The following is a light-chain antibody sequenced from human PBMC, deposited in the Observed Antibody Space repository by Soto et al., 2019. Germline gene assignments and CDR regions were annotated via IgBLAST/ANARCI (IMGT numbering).Light chain of an antibody. Sequence: QSVLTQSPSASASLGASVKLTCTLSSGHSSYAIAWHQQQPEKGPRYLMKLNSDGSHSKGDGIPDRFSGSSSGAERYLTISCLQSEDEADYSCQTCGIGPWVFGGGTKLTLL. CDR1: SGHSSYA. V-gene: IGLV4-69*01. J-gene: IGLJ3*02. CDR3: QTCGIGPWV. CDR2: LNSDGSH.